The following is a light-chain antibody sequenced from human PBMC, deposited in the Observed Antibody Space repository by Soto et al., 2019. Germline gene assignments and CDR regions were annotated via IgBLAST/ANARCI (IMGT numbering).Light chain of an antibody. CDR1: QSISSL. J-gene: IGKJ1*01. CDR3: QKYNSSWT. Sequence: DIQMTQSPSTLSASVGDRVTITCRASQSISSLLAWYQQKPGNAPYLLIYKASTLESGVPSRFSGSLSRTELTLTISRLQTDDFTTYYYQKYNSSWTFGQGTKVKIK. V-gene: IGKV1-5*03. CDR2: KAS.